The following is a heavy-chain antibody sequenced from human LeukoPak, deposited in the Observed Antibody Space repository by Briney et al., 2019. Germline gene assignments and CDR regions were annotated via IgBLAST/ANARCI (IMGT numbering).Heavy chain of an antibody. V-gene: IGHV3-53*01. Sequence: GGSLRLSCAASGFTVSSNYMSWVRQAPGKGLEWVSVIYSGGSTYYADSVKGRFTISRDNAKNSLYLQMNSLRAEDTAVYYCARDRYVGATTAGDSDSWGQGTLVTVSS. D-gene: IGHD1-26*01. CDR2: IYSGGST. CDR3: ARDRYVGATTAGDSDS. CDR1: GFTVSSNY. J-gene: IGHJ4*02.